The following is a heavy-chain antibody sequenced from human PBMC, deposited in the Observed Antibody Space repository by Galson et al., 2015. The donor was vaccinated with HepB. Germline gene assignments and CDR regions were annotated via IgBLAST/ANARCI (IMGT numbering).Heavy chain of an antibody. CDR1: GFTFSSYA. Sequence: SLRLSCAASGFTFSSYAMHWVRQAPGKGLEWVSHISWDGGSTYYADSVKGRFTISRDNSKNSLYLQMNSLRAEDTASYYCAKPYGGELHRFDYWGQGTLVTVSS. CDR3: AKPYGGELHRFDY. V-gene: IGHV3-43D*04. CDR2: ISWDGGST. J-gene: IGHJ4*02. D-gene: IGHD1-26*01.